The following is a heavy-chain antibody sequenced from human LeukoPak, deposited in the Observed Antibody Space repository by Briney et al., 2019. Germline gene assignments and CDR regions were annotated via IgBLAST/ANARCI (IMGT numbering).Heavy chain of an antibody. CDR2: ISAYNGNR. Sequence: ASVKFSCKASGYTFTSYGISWVRQAPGQGLEWMGWISAYNGNRNYAQKFQGRVTMTTDTSTSTAYMELRSLRSDDTAVYYCARERYYDSSGYPPYFDYWGQGTLVTVSS. CDR1: GYTFTSYG. D-gene: IGHD3-22*01. V-gene: IGHV1-18*01. CDR3: ARERYYDSSGYPPYFDY. J-gene: IGHJ4*02.